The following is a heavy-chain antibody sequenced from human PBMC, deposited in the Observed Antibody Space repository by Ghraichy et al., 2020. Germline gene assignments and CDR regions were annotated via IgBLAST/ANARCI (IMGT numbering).Heavy chain of an antibody. CDR1: SGSVSGGTYY. J-gene: IGHJ4*02. D-gene: IGHD6-13*01. Sequence: GSLSLTCTPSSGSVSGGTYYWSWILQSPGGRLEWIGYIFSTGGTNYNPSLESRVTISLDTTENHMSLTVTSVTAADTAVYFCARSAATRRPFDYWGQGTLVTVSS. V-gene: IGHV4-61*03. CDR2: IFSTGGT. CDR3: ARSAATRRPFDY.